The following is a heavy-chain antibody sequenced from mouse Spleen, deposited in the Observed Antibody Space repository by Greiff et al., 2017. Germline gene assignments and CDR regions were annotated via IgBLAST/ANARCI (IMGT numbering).Heavy chain of an antibody. J-gene: IGHJ4*01. D-gene: IGHD1-1*01. V-gene: IGHV1-4*01. Sequence: QVQLKQSGAELARPGASVKMSCKASGYTFTSYTMHWVKQRPGQGLEWIGYINPSSGYTKYNQKFKDKATLTADKSSSTAYMQLSSLTSEDSAVYYCARDLYYYGSRGAMDYWGQGTSVTVSS. CDR1: GYTFTSYT. CDR3: ARDLYYYGSRGAMDY. CDR2: INPSSGYT.